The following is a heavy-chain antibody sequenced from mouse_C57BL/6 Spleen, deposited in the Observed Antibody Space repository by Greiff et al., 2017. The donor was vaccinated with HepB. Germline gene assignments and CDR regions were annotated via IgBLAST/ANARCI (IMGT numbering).Heavy chain of an antibody. V-gene: IGHV1-61*01. J-gene: IGHJ1*03. D-gene: IGHD3-2*02. CDR2: IYPSDSET. CDR3: AREGAAQAGNYWYFDV. Sequence: QVQLQQPGAELVRPGSSVKLSCKASGYTFTSYWMDWVKQRPGQGLEWIGNIYPSDSETHYNQKFKDKATLTVDKSSSTAYMQLSSLTSEDSAVYYCAREGAAQAGNYWYFDVWGTGTTVTVSS. CDR1: GYTFTSYW.